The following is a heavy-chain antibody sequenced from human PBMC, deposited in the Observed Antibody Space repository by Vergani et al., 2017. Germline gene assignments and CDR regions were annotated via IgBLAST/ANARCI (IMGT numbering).Heavy chain of an antibody. CDR3: ARHDCSSTSYXAITMVRFHNWFDP. D-gene: IGHD2-2*01. V-gene: IGHV4-38-2*01. Sequence: QVQLQESGPGLVKPSETLCLTCAVSGYSISSGYYWGWIRQPPGKGLEWIGSTYHSGSTSYNPSLKSPVTISVDTSKNQFSLKLSSVTAADTAVYYCARHDCSSTSYXAITMVRFHNWFDPWCQGTLVTVSS. CDR1: GYSISSGYY. J-gene: IGHJ5*02. CDR2: TYHSGST.